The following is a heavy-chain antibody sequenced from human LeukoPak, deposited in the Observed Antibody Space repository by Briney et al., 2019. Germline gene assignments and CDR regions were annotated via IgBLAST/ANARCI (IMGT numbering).Heavy chain of an antibody. V-gene: IGHV4-59*01. Sequence: SETLSLTCTVSGGSISSYYWSWIRQPPGKGLEWIGYTYYSGSTNYNPSLKSRVTISVDTSKNQFSLKLSSVTAADTAVYYCARDRRYYYGSGSYFDYWGQGTLVTVSS. CDR1: GGSISSYY. J-gene: IGHJ4*02. D-gene: IGHD3-10*01. CDR3: ARDRRYYYGSGSYFDY. CDR2: TYYSGST.